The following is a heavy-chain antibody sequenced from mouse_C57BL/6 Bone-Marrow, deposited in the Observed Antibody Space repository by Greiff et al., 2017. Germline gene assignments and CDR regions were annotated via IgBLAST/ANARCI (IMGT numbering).Heavy chain of an antibody. J-gene: IGHJ1*03. CDR3: ARPYYYGSSCWYFDV. D-gene: IGHD1-1*01. Sequence: VQLQQSGAELVRPGTSVKLSCKASGYTFTSYWMHWVKQRPGQGLEWIGVIDPSDSYTNYNQKFKGKATLTVDTSSSTAYMQLSSLTSEDSAVYYCARPYYYGSSCWYFDVWGTGTTVTVSS. CDR1: GYTFTSYW. V-gene: IGHV1-59*01. CDR2: IDPSDSYT.